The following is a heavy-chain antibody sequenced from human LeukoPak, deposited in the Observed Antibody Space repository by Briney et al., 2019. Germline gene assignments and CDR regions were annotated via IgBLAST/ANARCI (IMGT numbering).Heavy chain of an antibody. CDR1: GFTFSSYA. D-gene: IGHD3-10*01. Sequence: GGSLRLSCAASGFTFSSYAMSWVRQAPGKGLEWVSAISGSGGSTYYADSVKGRFTISRDNSKNTLYLQMNSLRAEDTAVYYCANHVMVRGVGNTDYLDYWGQGTLVTVSS. CDR3: ANHVMVRGVGNTDYLDY. V-gene: IGHV3-23*01. CDR2: ISGSGGST. J-gene: IGHJ4*02.